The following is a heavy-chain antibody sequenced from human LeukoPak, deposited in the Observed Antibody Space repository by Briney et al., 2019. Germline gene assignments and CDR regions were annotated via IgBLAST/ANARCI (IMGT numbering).Heavy chain of an antibody. CDR2: ISAYNGNT. V-gene: IGHV1-18*01. CDR3: ARESSYDSTGANWFDP. Sequence: ASVKVSCKASGYTFTSYGINWVRQAPGQGLEWMGWISAYNGNTNYAQKLQGRVTMTTDTSTTTAYMELRSLRSDDTAVYYCARESSYDSTGANWFDPWGQGTLVTVSS. D-gene: IGHD3-22*01. CDR1: GYTFTSYG. J-gene: IGHJ5*02.